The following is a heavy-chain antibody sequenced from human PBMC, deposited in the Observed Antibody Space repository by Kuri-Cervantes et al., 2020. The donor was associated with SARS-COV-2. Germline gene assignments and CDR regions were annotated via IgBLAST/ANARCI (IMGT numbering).Heavy chain of an antibody. CDR2: IVPIFGTA. Sequence: SVKVSCKAFGGTFSSYSISWVRQAPGQGLEWMGGIVPIFGTANYAQKFQGRVTITADESTSTAYMELSSLRSEDTAVYYCARGYSSGLRPYDAFDIWGQGTMVTVSS. CDR1: GGTFSSYS. V-gene: IGHV1-69*13. CDR3: ARGYSSGLRPYDAFDI. J-gene: IGHJ3*02. D-gene: IGHD6-19*01.